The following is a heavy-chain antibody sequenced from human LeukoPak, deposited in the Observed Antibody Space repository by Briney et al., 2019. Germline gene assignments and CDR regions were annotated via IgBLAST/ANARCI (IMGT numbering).Heavy chain of an antibody. CDR2: IYYSGST. CDR3: ARVQQWLVIDY. D-gene: IGHD6-19*01. CDR1: GGSISSYY. V-gene: IGHV4-59*01. J-gene: IGHJ4*02. Sequence: SETLSLTCTVSGGSISSYYWSWIRQPPGKGLEWIGYIYYSGSTNYNPSLKSRVTISVDTSKNQFSLKLSSVTAADTAVYYCARVQQWLVIDYWGQGTLATVSS.